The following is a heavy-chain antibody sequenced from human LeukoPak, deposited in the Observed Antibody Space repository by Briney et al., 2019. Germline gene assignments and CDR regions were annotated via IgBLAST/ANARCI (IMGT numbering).Heavy chain of an antibody. CDR2: INPNSGGT. CDR1: GYTFTGYY. J-gene: IGHJ5*02. V-gene: IGHV1-2*02. CDR3: ARGLTYSSSSGGFDP. D-gene: IGHD6-6*01. Sequence: ASVKVSCKASGYTFTGYYMHWVRQAPGQGLEWMGWINPNSGGTNYAQKFQGRVTMTRDTSISTAYMELSRLRSDDTAVYYCARGLTYSSSSGGFDPWGQGTLSPSPQ.